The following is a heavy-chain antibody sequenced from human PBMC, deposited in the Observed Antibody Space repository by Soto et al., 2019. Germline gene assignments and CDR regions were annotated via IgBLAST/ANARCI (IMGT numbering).Heavy chain of an antibody. J-gene: IGHJ4*02. Sequence: EVQLLESGGGLIQPGGSLRLSCAASGFTFSNYAVTWVRQAPGKGLEWVSTISGSGGSTYYADYVKGRYTISRDNSKNTQYLKMNSLRAEDTAVYYCAKDQGSSWYEIDYWGQGTLVTVSS. CDR3: AKDQGSSWYEIDY. V-gene: IGHV3-23*01. D-gene: IGHD6-13*01. CDR1: GFTFSNYA. CDR2: ISGSGGST.